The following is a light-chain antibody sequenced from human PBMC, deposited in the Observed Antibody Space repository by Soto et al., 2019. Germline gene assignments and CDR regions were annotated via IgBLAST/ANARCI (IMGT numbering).Light chain of an antibody. CDR2: DAS. Sequence: DLQMTQSPSSLSASVGDRVTITCRAGQSISTYVNWHQQKPGKAPKLLIHDASSLQSGVPSRFSGSGSGTDFTLTISSLQAEDFAVYYCQQSYATPPTFGQGTRVEVK. CDR3: QQSYATPPT. CDR1: QSISTY. J-gene: IGKJ1*01. V-gene: IGKV1-39*01.